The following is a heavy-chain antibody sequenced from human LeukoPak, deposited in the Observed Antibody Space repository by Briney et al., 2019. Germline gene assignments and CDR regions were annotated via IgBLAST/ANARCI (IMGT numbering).Heavy chain of an antibody. D-gene: IGHD3-10*01. J-gene: IGHJ5*01. Sequence: GGSLRLSCAASGFTFSGYWISWVRQAPGKGLEWVANIKQDGSQKSYVNSVKGRFTISRDNAEMSVYLQMNSLRAEDTAVYFCVREDGGGFGSWGRGALVSVSS. CDR2: IKQDGSQK. CDR1: GFTFSGYW. V-gene: IGHV3-7*01. CDR3: VREDGGGFGS.